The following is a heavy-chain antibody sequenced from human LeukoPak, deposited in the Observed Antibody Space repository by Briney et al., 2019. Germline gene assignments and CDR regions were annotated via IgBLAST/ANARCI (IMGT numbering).Heavy chain of an antibody. Sequence: PGGSLRLSCAASGFTVSSNYMSWVRQAPGKGLEWVSVIYSGGSTYYADSVKGRFTISRDNSKNKLYLQMNSLRAEDTAVYYCARVSAPPEGVPAAIREPDYMDVWGKGTTVTVSS. CDR2: IYSGGST. J-gene: IGHJ6*03. V-gene: IGHV3-53*05. CDR1: GFTVSSNY. CDR3: ARVSAPPEGVPAAIREPDYMDV. D-gene: IGHD2-2*02.